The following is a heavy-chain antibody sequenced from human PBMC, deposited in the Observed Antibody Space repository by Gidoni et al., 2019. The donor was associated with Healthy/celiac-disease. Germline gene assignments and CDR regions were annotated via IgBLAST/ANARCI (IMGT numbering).Heavy chain of an antibody. CDR1: GFTFSSYA. J-gene: IGHJ4*02. Sequence: EVRLVASGGGLVQPGGSLSLSCSASGFTFSSYAMHWVRQAPGKGLEYVSAISSNGGSTYYADSVKGRFTISRDNSKNTLYLQMSSLRAEDTAVYYCVGAESAPVTYYFDYWGQGTLVTVSS. CDR2: ISSNGGST. D-gene: IGHD3-16*01. CDR3: VGAESAPVTYYFDY. V-gene: IGHV3-64D*08.